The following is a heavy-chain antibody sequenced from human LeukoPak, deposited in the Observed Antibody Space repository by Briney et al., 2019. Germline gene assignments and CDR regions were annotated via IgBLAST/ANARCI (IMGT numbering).Heavy chain of an antibody. J-gene: IGHJ6*03. CDR1: GGTFSSYA. CDR3: ATAVRSSGWSSSRPDYYYMDV. D-gene: IGHD6-19*01. Sequence: ASVKVSCKASGGTFSSYAISWVRQAPGQGLEWMGGIIPIFGTTNYAQKFQGRVTITADKSTSTAYMELSSLRSEDTAVYYCATAVRSSGWSSSRPDYYYMDVWGKGTTVTVSS. CDR2: IIPIFGTT. V-gene: IGHV1-69*06.